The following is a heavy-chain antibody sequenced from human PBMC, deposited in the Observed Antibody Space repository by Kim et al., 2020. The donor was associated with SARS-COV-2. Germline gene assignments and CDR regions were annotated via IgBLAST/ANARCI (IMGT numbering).Heavy chain of an antibody. Sequence: SVKVSCKASGGTFSSYAISWVRQAPGQGLEWMGGIIPIFGTANYAQKFQGRVTITADESTSTAYMELSSLRSEDTAVYYCARWEGLLRYFDWLPHGTGMDVWGQGTTVTVSS. D-gene: IGHD3-9*01. CDR2: IIPIFGTA. V-gene: IGHV1-69*13. CDR3: ARWEGLLRYFDWLPHGTGMDV. J-gene: IGHJ6*02. CDR1: GGTFSSYA.